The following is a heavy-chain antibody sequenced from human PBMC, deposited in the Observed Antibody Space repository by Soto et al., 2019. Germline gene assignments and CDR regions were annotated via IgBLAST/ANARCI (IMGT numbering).Heavy chain of an antibody. J-gene: IGHJ4*02. Sequence: EVQLVESGGGLVQPGGSLRLSCAASGFTFSSYWMSWVRQAPGKGLEWVASIKEDGSEKYYVDSVKGRFTISRDNARNSLYLQLSSLRVYDMAVYYCARAPNYGDGFDYWGQGTLVTVSS. D-gene: IGHD4-17*01. CDR2: IKEDGSEK. CDR3: ARAPNYGDGFDY. CDR1: GFTFSSYW. V-gene: IGHV3-7*01.